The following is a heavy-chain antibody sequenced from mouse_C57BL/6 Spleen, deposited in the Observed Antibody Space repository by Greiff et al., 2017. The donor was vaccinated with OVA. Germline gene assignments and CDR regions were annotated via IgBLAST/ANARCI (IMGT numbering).Heavy chain of an antibody. D-gene: IGHD1-1*01. CDR2: IYPGDGDT. CDR3: APITTVVATKAMDY. V-gene: IGHV1-82*01. CDR1: GYAFSSSC. J-gene: IGHJ4*01. Sequence: QVQLQQSGPELVKPGASVQISCKASGYAFSSSCMNWVKQRPGKGLEWIGRIYPGDGDTNYNGKFKGKATLTADKSSSTAYMQLSSLTSEDSAVYFCAPITTVVATKAMDYWGQGTSVTVSS.